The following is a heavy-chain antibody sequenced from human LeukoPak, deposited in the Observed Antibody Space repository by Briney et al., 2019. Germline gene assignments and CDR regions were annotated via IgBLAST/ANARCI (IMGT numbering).Heavy chain of an antibody. CDR1: GFTFSSYG. J-gene: IGHJ4*02. D-gene: IGHD3-16*01. V-gene: IGHV3-30*18. CDR2: ISYDGSNK. Sequence: HPGGSLRLSCAASGFTFSSYGMHWVRQAPGKGLEWAAVISYDGSNKYYADSVKGRFTISRDNSKNTLYLQMNSLRAEDTAVYYCAKTLWGPRSCPDYWGQGTLVTVSS. CDR3: AKTLWGPRSCPDY.